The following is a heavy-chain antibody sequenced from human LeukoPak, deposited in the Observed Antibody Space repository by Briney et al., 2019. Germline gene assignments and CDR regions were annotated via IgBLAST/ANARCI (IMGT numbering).Heavy chain of an antibody. D-gene: IGHD3-10*01. Sequence: PGGSLRLSCAASGFTFSSYAMSWVRQAPGKGLEWVSAISGSGGSTYYADSVKGRFTISRDNSRNTMYLQMDSLRAEDTAVYYCAKEYDSGGYGANFDYWGQGTLVTVSS. J-gene: IGHJ4*02. CDR2: ISGSGGST. CDR3: AKEYDSGGYGANFDY. V-gene: IGHV3-23*01. CDR1: GFTFSSYA.